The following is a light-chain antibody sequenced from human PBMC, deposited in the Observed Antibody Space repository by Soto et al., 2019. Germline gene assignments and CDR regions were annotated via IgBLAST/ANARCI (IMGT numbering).Light chain of an antibody. CDR3: QRYGGSLPFT. Sequence: EIVLTQSPGTLSSSPGERATLSCRASQRVSSNYLAWYQQKPGQPPRLLIYGAFTRATGIPDRFSGSGSGTHFTLTISRLETDDFAVYFCQRYGGSLPFTFGQGNKVEI. V-gene: IGKV3-20*01. CDR2: GAF. CDR1: QRVSSNY. J-gene: IGKJ2*01.